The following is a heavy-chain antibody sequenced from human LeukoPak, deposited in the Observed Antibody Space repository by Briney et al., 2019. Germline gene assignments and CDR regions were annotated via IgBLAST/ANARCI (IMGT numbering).Heavy chain of an antibody. Sequence: GGSLRLSCSASGFIFCAYFMHWVRQAPGKGLQYVSSIGSNEYDTYYADSVKGRFTISRDNSKNTLFLQMNNLRPEDTAVYYCVKDLNGTWSFDYWGQGTLVTVSS. CDR3: VKDLNGTWSFDY. D-gene: IGHD2-8*01. J-gene: IGHJ4*02. CDR2: IGSNEYDT. CDR1: GFIFCAYF. V-gene: IGHV3-64D*06.